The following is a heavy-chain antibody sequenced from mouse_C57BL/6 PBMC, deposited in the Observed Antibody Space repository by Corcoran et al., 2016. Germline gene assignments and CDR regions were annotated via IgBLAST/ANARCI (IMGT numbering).Heavy chain of an antibody. Sequence: QVQLQQSGAELARPGASVKLSCKASGYTFTSYGISWVKQRTGQGLEWIGEIYPRSGNTYYNEKFKGKATLTADKSSSTAYMELRSLTSEDSAVYFCARGDDYDGGGYAMDYWGQGTSVTVSS. D-gene: IGHD2-4*01. V-gene: IGHV1-81*01. J-gene: IGHJ4*01. CDR1: GYTFTSYG. CDR2: IYPRSGNT. CDR3: ARGDDYDGGGYAMDY.